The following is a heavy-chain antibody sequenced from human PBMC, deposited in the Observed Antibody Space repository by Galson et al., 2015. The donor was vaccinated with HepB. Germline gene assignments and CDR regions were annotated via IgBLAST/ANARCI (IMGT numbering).Heavy chain of an antibody. V-gene: IGHV5-51*01. D-gene: IGHD5-12*01. Sequence: QSGAEVKKPGESLKISCKGSGYSFTSYWIGWVRQMPGKGLEWMGIIYPGDSDTRYSPSFQGQVTISADKSISTAYPQWSSLKASDTAMYYCARHVGYSGYDYWYFDLWGRGTLVTVSS. CDR2: IYPGDSDT. CDR3: ARHVGYSGYDYWYFDL. CDR1: GYSFTSYW. J-gene: IGHJ2*01.